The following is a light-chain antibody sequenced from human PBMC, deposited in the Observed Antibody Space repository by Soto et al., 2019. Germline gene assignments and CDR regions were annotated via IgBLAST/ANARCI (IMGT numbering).Light chain of an antibody. CDR3: SSYTSSRTSV. Sequence: QSVLTQPASVSGSPGQSITISCTGTSSDVGRYNYVPWYQQYPGKAPKVMIFDVSNRPSGVSNRFSGSKSGNTASLTISGLQAEDEADYYCSSYTSSRTSVFGGGTKLTVL. V-gene: IGLV2-14*01. CDR2: DVS. J-gene: IGLJ2*01. CDR1: SSDVGRYNY.